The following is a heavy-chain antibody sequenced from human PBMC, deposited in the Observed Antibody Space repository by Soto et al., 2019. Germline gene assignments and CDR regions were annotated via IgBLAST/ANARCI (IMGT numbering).Heavy chain of an antibody. V-gene: IGHV5-51*01. Sequence: GESLKISCKGSGYSFTSYWIGWVRQMPGKGLEWMGIIYPGDSDTRYSPSFQGQVTISADKSISTAYLQWSSLKASDTAMYYCATSSSSEQYYYGMDVWGQGTTVTVSS. CDR3: ATSSSSEQYYYGMDV. CDR1: GYSFTSYW. D-gene: IGHD6-6*01. J-gene: IGHJ6*02. CDR2: IYPGDSDT.